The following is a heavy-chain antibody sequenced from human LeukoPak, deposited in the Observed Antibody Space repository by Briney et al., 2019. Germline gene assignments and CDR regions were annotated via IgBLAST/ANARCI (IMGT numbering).Heavy chain of an antibody. V-gene: IGHV1-69*05. CDR1: GDTFSSYT. CDR2: ILPNFATA. J-gene: IGHJ5*02. Sequence: GASVKVSCKASGDTFSSYTITWVRQAPGQGLEWMGGILPNFATANYAQKFQGRVTMTRNTSISTAYMELSSLRSEDTAVYYCARAHSGSWRTEIDPWGQGTLVTVSS. D-gene: IGHD1-26*01. CDR3: ARAHSGSWRTEIDP.